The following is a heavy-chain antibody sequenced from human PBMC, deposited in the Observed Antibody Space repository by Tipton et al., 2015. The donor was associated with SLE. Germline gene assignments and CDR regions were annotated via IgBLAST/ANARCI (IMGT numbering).Heavy chain of an antibody. CDR1: GGSINSGGHY. CDR3: AREGLGTSYYYYMDV. CDR2: VYSSGST. J-gene: IGHJ6*03. D-gene: IGHD1-26*01. V-gene: IGHV4-61*02. Sequence: LRLSCTVSGGSINSGGHYWNWIRQPAGKGLEWVGRVYSSGSTDYNASLNSRVTISVDTSKNQFSLKLSSVTAADTAVYYCAREGLGTSYYYYMDVWGKGTTVTVSS.